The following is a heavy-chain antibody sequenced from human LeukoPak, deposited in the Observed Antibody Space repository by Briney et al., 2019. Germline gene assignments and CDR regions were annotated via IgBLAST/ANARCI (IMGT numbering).Heavy chain of an antibody. D-gene: IGHD1-26*01. CDR2: FDPDDGET. V-gene: IGHV1-24*01. J-gene: IGHJ5*02. CDR1: GYMLTEVS. Sequence: ASVKVPCKVPGYMLTEVSIHWVRQAPGKALEGMGSFDPDDGETIYAQKFQGRLSMTEDTSAATAYMELSSLRSEDTAVYFCAAERELISWGQGTLVTVSS. CDR3: AAERELIS.